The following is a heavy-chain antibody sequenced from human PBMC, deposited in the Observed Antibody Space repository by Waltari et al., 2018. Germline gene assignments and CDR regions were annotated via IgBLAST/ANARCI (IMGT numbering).Heavy chain of an antibody. V-gene: IGHV4-59*01. J-gene: IGHJ4*02. CDR1: GGSISSYS. D-gene: IGHD3-22*01. Sequence: QVPLQESGPGLVKPSETLSLTCAVSGGSISSYSWTWIRQPPGKGLEWIGYISYSGTTRYSPSLKSRVTISVDTSTNQFSLKLTSVTAADTAVYYCARLYYDSSGWPLIDYWGQGTLVTVSS. CDR3: ARLYYDSSGWPLIDY. CDR2: ISYSGTT.